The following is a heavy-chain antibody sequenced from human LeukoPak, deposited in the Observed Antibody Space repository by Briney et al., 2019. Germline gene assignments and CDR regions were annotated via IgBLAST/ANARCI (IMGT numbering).Heavy chain of an antibody. CDR2: ISSSSDHI. CDR1: GSTFSSHA. CDR3: ANFVDTSMGGNDY. J-gene: IGHJ4*02. D-gene: IGHD5-18*01. Sequence: PGGSLRLSCAASGSTFSSHAMRWVRQAPGKGLEWVSAISSSSDHIYYADPVQGRFTISRDNSKNTLYLQMNSLRAEDTALYYCANFVDTSMGGNDYWGQGTLVTVSS. V-gene: IGHV3-23*01.